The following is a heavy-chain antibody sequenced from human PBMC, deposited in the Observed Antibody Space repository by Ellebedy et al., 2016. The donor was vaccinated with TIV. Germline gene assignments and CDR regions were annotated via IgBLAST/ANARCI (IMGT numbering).Heavy chain of an antibody. J-gene: IGHJ5*02. Sequence: GESLKISCAASGFTFSTFAMSWVRQAPGTELEWVSTITGTGGGANTYYADSVRGRFTISRDDSKNTLYLQMNSLRAEDTAVYYCAKDDDVSVRIRFDPWGQGTLVTVSS. D-gene: IGHD3-16*01. CDR3: AKDDDVSVRIRFDP. V-gene: IGHV3-23*01. CDR2: ITGTGGGANT. CDR1: GFTFSTFA.